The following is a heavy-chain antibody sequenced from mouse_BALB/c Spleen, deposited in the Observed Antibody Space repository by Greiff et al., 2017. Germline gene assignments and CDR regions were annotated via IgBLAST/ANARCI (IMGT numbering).Heavy chain of an antibody. CDR2: ISSGGSYT. J-gene: IGHJ3*01. Sequence: EVKVVESGGGLVKPGGSLKLSCAASGFTFSSYAMSWVRQSPEKRLEWVAEISSGGSYTYYPDTVTGRFTISRDNAKNTLYLEMSSLRSEDTAMYYCARDDKFAYWGQGTLVTVSA. V-gene: IGHV5-9-4*01. CDR1: GFTFSSYA. CDR3: ARDDKFAY.